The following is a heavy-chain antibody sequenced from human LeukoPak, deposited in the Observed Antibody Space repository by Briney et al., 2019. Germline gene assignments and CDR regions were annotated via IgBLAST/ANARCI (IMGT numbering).Heavy chain of an antibody. V-gene: IGHV1-2*02. CDR1: GYTFTSYG. CDR2: INPNSGGT. Sequence: ASVKVSCKASGYTFTSYGISWVRQAPGQGLEWMGWINPNSGGTNYAQKFQGRVTMTRDTSISTAYMELSRLRSDDTAVYYCARDRYDYVWGSPNPGNYMDVWGKGTTVTVSS. J-gene: IGHJ6*03. D-gene: IGHD3-16*01. CDR3: ARDRYDYVWGSPNPGNYMDV.